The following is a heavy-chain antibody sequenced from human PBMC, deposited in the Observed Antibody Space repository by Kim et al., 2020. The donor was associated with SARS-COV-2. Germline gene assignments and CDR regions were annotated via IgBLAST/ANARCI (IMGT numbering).Heavy chain of an antibody. Sequence: NDYAVSVKSRITFNPDTSKNQFSLQLNSVTPEDTATYYCARDSSGNYFDYWGQGSLVTVSS. J-gene: IGHJ4*02. CDR3: ARDSSGNYFDY. V-gene: IGHV6-1*01. CDR2: N.